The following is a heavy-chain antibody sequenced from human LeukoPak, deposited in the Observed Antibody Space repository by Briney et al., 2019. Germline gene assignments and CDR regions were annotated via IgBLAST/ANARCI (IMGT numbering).Heavy chain of an antibody. J-gene: IGHJ4*02. CDR3: ARASRLRLGLDY. CDR1: GFTVSSNY. D-gene: IGHD5-12*01. Sequence: PGGSLRLSCAASGFTVSSNYMSWVRQAPGKGLEWVSVIYSGGSTYYADSVKGRFTISRDNSKNTLYLQMNSLRAEDTAVYYCARASRLRLGLDYWGQGTLVTVSS. V-gene: IGHV3-53*01. CDR2: IYSGGST.